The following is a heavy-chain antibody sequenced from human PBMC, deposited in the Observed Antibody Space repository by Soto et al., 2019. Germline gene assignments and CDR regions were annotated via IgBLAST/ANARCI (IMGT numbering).Heavy chain of an antibody. CDR1: GYSISSGYY. CDR2: IYHSGST. CDR3: ARVRPDVDY. J-gene: IGHJ4*02. V-gene: IGHV4-38-2*01. D-gene: IGHD4-17*01. Sequence: QVQLQESGPGLVKPSETLSLTCAVSGYSISSGYYWGWIRQPPGKGLEWIGSIYHSGSTYYNPSLKSRVTISVDTSKNQFSLKLSSMTAADTAVYYCARVRPDVDYWGQGTLVTVSS.